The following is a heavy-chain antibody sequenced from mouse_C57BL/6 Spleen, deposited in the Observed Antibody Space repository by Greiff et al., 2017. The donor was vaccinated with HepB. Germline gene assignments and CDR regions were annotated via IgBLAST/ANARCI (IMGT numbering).Heavy chain of an antibody. Sequence: DVKLVESGPELVKPGASVKMSCKASGYTFTDYNMHWVKQSHGKSLEWIGYINPNNGGTSYNQKFKGKATLTVNKSSSTAYMELRSLTSEDSAVYYCARGTDRYFDYWGQGTTLTVSS. J-gene: IGHJ2*01. D-gene: IGHD3-3*01. CDR3: ARGTDRYFDY. V-gene: IGHV1-22*01. CDR2: INPNNGGT. CDR1: GYTFTDYN.